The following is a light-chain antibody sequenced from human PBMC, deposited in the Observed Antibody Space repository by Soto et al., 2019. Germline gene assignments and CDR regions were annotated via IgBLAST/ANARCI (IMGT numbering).Light chain of an antibody. Sequence: SALTQPPSVSGAPGQRVAISCTGSSSNIGAEYEVHWYQHLPGTAPKRLIYGDNNRPSGVPDRFSGSKSGTSASLAITGLHPEDEAVYYGQSYDSSLTTCVFGPGTK. J-gene: IGLJ1*01. V-gene: IGLV1-40*01. CDR2: GDN. CDR1: SSNIGAEYE. CDR3: QSYDSSLTTCV.